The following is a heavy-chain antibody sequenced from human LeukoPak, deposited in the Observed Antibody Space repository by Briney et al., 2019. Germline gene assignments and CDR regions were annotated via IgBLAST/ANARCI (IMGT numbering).Heavy chain of an antibody. Sequence: SETLSLTCTVSGGSISSSSYYWSWIRQPAGKGVEWIGRIYTSGSTNYNPSLKSRVTMSVDTSKNQFSLKLSSVTAADTVVYYCARVREEFDFGVVVYYYYYMDVWGKGTTVTVSS. D-gene: IGHD3-3*01. V-gene: IGHV4-61*02. CDR1: GGSISSSSYY. CDR2: IYTSGST. J-gene: IGHJ6*03. CDR3: ARVREEFDFGVVVYYYYYMDV.